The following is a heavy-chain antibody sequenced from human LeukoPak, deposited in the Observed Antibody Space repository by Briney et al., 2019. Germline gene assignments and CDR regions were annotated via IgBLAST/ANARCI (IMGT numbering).Heavy chain of an antibody. CDR3: ARHSNDFWSGYYTFDY. CDR1: GFTVSSNY. J-gene: IGHJ4*02. Sequence: GGSLRLSCAASGFTVSSNYMSWVRQAPGKGLEWVSVIYSGGSTYYADSVKGRFTISRDNSKNTLYLQMNSLRAEDTAVYYCARHSNDFWSGYYTFDYWGQGTLVTVSP. V-gene: IGHV3-53*01. D-gene: IGHD3-3*01. CDR2: IYSGGST.